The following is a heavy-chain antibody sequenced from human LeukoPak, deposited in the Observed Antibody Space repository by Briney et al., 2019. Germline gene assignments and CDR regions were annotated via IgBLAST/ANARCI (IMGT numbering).Heavy chain of an antibody. D-gene: IGHD5-12*01. CDR1: GFTFSSYG. J-gene: IGHJ6*04. CDR2: ISYDGSNK. Sequence: GGSLRLSCAASGFTFSSYGMHWVRQAPGKGLEWVAVISYDGSNKYYADSVKGRFTISRDNSKNTLYLQMNSLRAEDTAVYYCAKDCRYSSCGMDVWGKGTTVTVSS. CDR3: AKDCRYSSCGMDV. V-gene: IGHV3-30*18.